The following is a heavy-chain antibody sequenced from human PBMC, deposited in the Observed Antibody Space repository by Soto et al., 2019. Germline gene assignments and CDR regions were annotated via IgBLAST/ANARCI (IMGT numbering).Heavy chain of an antibody. V-gene: IGHV4-30-4*01. CDR3: VSYIAAAGPPSQKQAKNWFDP. Sequence: PSETLSLTCTVSGGSISSGDYYWSWIRQPPGKGLEWIGYIYYSGSTYYNPSLKSRVTISVDTSKNQFSLKLSSVTAADTAVYYCVSYIAAAGPPSQKQAKNWFDPWGQGTLVTVSS. D-gene: IGHD6-13*01. J-gene: IGHJ5*02. CDR1: GGSISSGDYY. CDR2: IYYSGST.